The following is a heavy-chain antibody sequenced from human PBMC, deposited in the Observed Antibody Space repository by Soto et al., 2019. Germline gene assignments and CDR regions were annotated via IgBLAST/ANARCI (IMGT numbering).Heavy chain of an antibody. D-gene: IGHD3-3*01. V-gene: IGHV1-69*13. CDR3: ATDSNYDYSNYF. Sequence: SVKVSCKASGGTLNNYAINWVRQAPGQGLEWMGGILPVSAPPDYAQKFQGRVSITAEHSTSTVYMELSRLKSDDKAVYFCATDSNYDYSNYFWGQGTLVTVSS. CDR2: ILPVSAPP. CDR1: GGTLNNYA. J-gene: IGHJ4*01.